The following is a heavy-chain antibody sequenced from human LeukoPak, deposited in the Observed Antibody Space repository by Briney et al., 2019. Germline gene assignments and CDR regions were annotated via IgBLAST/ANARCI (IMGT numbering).Heavy chain of an antibody. V-gene: IGHV4-39*07. J-gene: IGHJ4*02. CDR3: ARSMVKAAAGTGY. CDR1: DGSISTSDYC. CDR2: INHSGST. D-gene: IGHD6-13*01. Sequence: SETLSLTCTVSDGSISTSDYCWGWIRQPPGKGLEWIGEINHSGSTNYNPSLKSRVTISVDTSKNQFSLKLSSVTAADTAVYYCARSMVKAAAGTGYWGQGTLVTVSS.